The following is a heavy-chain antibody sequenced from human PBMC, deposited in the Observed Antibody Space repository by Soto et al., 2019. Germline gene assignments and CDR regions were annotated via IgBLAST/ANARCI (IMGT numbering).Heavy chain of an antibody. D-gene: IGHD4-17*01. J-gene: IGHJ3*02. Sequence: QVQLVQSGAEVKKPGSSVKVSCKASGGTFSSYTISWVRQAPGQGLEWMGRIIPILGIANYAQKFQGRVTITADKSTSTAYMELSSLRSEDTAVYYSASAVRRRVQNAFDIWGQGTMVTVSS. CDR3: ASAVRRRVQNAFDI. CDR1: GGTFSSYT. V-gene: IGHV1-69*02. CDR2: IIPILGIA.